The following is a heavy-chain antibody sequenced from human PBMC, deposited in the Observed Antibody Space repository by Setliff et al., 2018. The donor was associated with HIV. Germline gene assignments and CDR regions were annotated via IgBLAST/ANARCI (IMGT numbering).Heavy chain of an antibody. J-gene: IGHJ5*02. Sequence: SETLSLTCTVSGGSIRTYYWSSIRQPPGKGLEWIGYIFYSVNTNYNPSLKGRVTISVDTSKNQFSLKLSSVTAADTAVYYCARLAREEYCRGRTCYPNWFDPWGPGTLVTVSS. CDR3: ARLAREEYCRGRTCYPNWFDP. D-gene: IGHD2-15*01. CDR2: IFYSVNT. V-gene: IGHV4-59*08. CDR1: GGSIRTYY.